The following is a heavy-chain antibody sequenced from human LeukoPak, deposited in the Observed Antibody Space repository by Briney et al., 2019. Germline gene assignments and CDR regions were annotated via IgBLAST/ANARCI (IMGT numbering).Heavy chain of an antibody. V-gene: IGHV4-59*01. D-gene: IGHD6-13*01. Sequence: SETLSLTCIVSGASLSTYYGTWIRRAPGKGLEWIGYIFYSGGTNYNSSLKSRVTLSIDTSKNQFSLELTSVTAADTAVYYCARIGAAGTRYYFDYWSQGTLVTVSS. CDR1: GASLSTYY. CDR3: ARIGAAGTRYYFDY. J-gene: IGHJ4*02. CDR2: IFYSGGT.